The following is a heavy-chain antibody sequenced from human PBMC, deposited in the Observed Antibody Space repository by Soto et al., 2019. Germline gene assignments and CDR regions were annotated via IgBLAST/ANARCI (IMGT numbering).Heavy chain of an antibody. J-gene: IGHJ3*02. CDR1: GFTFDDYA. D-gene: IGHD2-21*02. V-gene: IGHV3-9*01. Sequence: ESGGGLVQPGRSLRLSCAASGFTFDDYAMHWVRQAPGKGLEWVSGISWNSGSIGYADSVKGRFTISRDNAKNSLYLQMNSLRAEDTALYYCAKTLHIVVVTDAFAIWGQGTMVTVSS. CDR3: AKTLHIVVVTDAFAI. CDR2: ISWNSGSI.